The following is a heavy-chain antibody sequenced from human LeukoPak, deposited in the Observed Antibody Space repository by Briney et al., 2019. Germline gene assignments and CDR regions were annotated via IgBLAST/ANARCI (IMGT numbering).Heavy chain of an antibody. CDR1: GGTFSSYA. Sequence: GSSVKVSCKASGGTFSSYAISWVRQAPGQGLEWMGGIIPIFGTANYAQKFQGRVTITADESTSTAYMELSSLRSEDTAVYYCARVGKGITMVRGVTRPPYYGMDVWGQGTTVTVSS. CDR2: IIPIFGTA. V-gene: IGHV1-69*01. CDR3: ARVGKGITMVRGVTRPPYYGMDV. J-gene: IGHJ6*02. D-gene: IGHD3-10*01.